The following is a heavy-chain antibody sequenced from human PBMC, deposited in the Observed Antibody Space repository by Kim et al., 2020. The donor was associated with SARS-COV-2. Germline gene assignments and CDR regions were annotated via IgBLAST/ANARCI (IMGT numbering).Heavy chain of an antibody. CDR2: IDPSESET. Sequence: GESLKISCTGFGYSFTNYWIGWVRQMPGKGLEWMGIIDPSESETRYSPSFQGQLIISADKSSSTSYLQWRSLKASDTAIYYCARVGRGRSVVTSWWFDPWGQGTLVTVSS. CDR3: ARVGRGRSVVTSWWFDP. CDR1: GYSFTNYW. V-gene: IGHV5-51*01. J-gene: IGHJ5*02. D-gene: IGHD2-15*01.